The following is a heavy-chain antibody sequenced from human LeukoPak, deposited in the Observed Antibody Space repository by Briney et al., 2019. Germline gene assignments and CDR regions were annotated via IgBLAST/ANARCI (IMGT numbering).Heavy chain of an antibody. Sequence: GGSLRLSCAASGFTFSRYWMSWVRQAPGKGLEWVATIKQGGSENYYVDSVKGRFAISRDNANNSLYLQMNGLRVEDTALYYCVRGPHYGAYTDYFDYWGQGTLVTVSS. V-gene: IGHV3-7*01. CDR3: VRGPHYGAYTDYFDY. CDR2: IKQGGSEN. CDR1: GFTFSRYW. J-gene: IGHJ4*02. D-gene: IGHD4-17*01.